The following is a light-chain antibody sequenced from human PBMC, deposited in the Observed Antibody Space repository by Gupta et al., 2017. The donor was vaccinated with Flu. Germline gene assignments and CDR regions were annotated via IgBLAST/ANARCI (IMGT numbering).Light chain of an antibody. CDR3: CSYAGRYTWV. CDR2: GVS. V-gene: IGLV2-11*01. CDR1: SSDVGSYNY. Sequence: QSALTQPRSVSGSPGQSVTISCTGTSSDVGSYNYVSWYQQHPGKAPKLMIYGVSERPSGVPDRFSGSKSGNTASLTISGLQAEDEADYYCCSYAGRYTWVFGGGTKLTVL. J-gene: IGLJ3*02.